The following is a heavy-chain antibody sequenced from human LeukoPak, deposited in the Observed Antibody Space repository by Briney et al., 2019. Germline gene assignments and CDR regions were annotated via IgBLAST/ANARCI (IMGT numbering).Heavy chain of an antibody. V-gene: IGHV4-59*01. CDR2: IYNSGTI. CDR1: GGSITNSY. D-gene: IGHD4-11*01. CDR3: ARGSVGLTTISHFDY. J-gene: IGHJ4*02. Sequence: SETLSLTCTVSGGSITNSYWNWIRQSPGKGLEWMGYIYNSGTINYNPSLKSRVTISVDTSKNQFSLRLSSVTAADTAVYFCARGSVGLTTISHFDYWGQGTLVTVSS.